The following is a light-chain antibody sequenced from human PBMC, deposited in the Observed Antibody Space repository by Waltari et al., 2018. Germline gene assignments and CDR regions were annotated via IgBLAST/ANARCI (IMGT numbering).Light chain of an antibody. V-gene: IGLV7-43*01. CDR2: SID. CDR1: TGVVPSGYF. Sequence: QTVVTQEPSLTVSPGGTVTLTRASSTGVVPSGYFPTWFQQKPGQPPRSLIYSIDNKHSWTPARFSGSLIGGKAALTLSGVQPEDEADYYCLLFYGGAYVFGTGTKVTVL. J-gene: IGLJ1*01. CDR3: LLFYGGAYV.